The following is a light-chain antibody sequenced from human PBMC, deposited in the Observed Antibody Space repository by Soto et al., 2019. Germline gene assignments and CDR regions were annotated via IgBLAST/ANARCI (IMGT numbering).Light chain of an antibody. CDR2: SAS. Sequence: ENVLTQSPGTLSLSPGERVSLSCRASQSVSNNYLAWYQQKPVQAPGLLIYSASNMASGIPVRCSDSGYGMDFPLTISRLEPEDLAEYYSHQYRSSATEKSFGQGTKVEFK. J-gene: IGKJ1*01. CDR1: QSVSNNY. CDR3: HQYRSSATEKS. V-gene: IGKV3-20*01.